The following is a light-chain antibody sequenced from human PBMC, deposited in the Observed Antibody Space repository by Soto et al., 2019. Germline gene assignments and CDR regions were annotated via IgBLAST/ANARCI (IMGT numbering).Light chain of an antibody. J-gene: IGLJ2*01. V-gene: IGLV4-69*01. Sequence: QPVLTQSPSASASLGASVKLTCTLSSGHSSYAIAWHQQQPEKGPRYLMKLNSDGSHSKGDGIPDRFSASTSGAERYLTISSLQSEDEADYYCQTCGTGTVVFGGGTKVTVL. CDR2: LNSDGSH. CDR1: SGHSSYA. CDR3: QTCGTGTVV.